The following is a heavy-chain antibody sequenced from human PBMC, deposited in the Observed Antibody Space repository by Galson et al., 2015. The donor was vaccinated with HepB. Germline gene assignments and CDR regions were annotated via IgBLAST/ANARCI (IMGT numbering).Heavy chain of an antibody. J-gene: IGHJ4*02. CDR3: ARRYGSAWNLGY. CDR1: GYTFISYS. CDR2: ISTYNGNT. Sequence: SVKVSCKASGYTFISYSIVWVRQAPGQGLEWMGWISTYNGNTNYADSVKGRFTISRDNSKNTLYRQMNSLGAEDTAMYYCARRYGSAWNLGYWGQGTLVIVSS. V-gene: IGHV1-18*04. D-gene: IGHD6-19*01.